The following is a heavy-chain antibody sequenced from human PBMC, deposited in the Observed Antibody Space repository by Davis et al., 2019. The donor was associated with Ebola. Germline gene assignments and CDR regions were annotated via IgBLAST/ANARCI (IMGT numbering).Heavy chain of an antibody. J-gene: IGHJ4*02. Sequence: SVKVSCKASGGTFSSYAISWVRQAPGQGLEWMGGIIPIFGTANYAQKFQGRVTITADESTSTAYMELSSLRSEDTAVYYCASYPRDGYNTNFDYWGQGTLVTVSS. CDR3: ASYPRDGYNTNFDY. V-gene: IGHV1-69*13. CDR1: GGTFSSYA. CDR2: IIPIFGTA. D-gene: IGHD5-24*01.